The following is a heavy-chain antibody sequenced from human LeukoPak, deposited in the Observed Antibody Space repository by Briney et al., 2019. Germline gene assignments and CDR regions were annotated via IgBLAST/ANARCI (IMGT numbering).Heavy chain of an antibody. V-gene: IGHV3-21*01. CDR3: ARDSPDSSGWPDY. Sequence: GGSLRLSCAASGFAFSSYSMNWVRQAPGKGLEWVSSISSSSSYIYYADSVKGRFTISRDNAKNSLYLQMNSLRAEDTAVYYCARDSPDSSGWPDYWGQGTLVTVSS. J-gene: IGHJ4*02. CDR1: GFAFSSYS. CDR2: ISSSSSYI. D-gene: IGHD6-19*01.